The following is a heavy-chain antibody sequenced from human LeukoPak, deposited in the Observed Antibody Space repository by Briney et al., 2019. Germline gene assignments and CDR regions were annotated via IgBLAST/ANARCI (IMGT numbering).Heavy chain of an antibody. J-gene: IGHJ4*02. V-gene: IGHV5-51*01. CDR2: IYSGDSDT. CDR3: ARLSYYYDSSGYYPYYFDY. CDR1: GYSFTSYW. D-gene: IGHD3-22*01. Sequence: GESLKISCKGSGYSFTSYWIGWVRQLPGKGLEWMGIIYSGDSDTRYSPSFQGQVTISADKSISTAYLQWSSLKASDTAMYYCARLSYYYDSSGYYPYYFDYWGQGTLVTVSS.